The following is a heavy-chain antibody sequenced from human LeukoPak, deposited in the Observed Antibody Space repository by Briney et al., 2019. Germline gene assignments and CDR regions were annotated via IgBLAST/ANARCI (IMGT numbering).Heavy chain of an antibody. CDR2: ITTSGSST. CDR3: TRERRGSYHAFDY. J-gene: IGHJ4*02. CDR1: GFSFSNYY. D-gene: IGHD3-16*02. Sequence: GGSLRLSCASSGFSFSNYYVSWVRQAPGKGLEWISYITTSGSSTNYADSVKGRFTISRDNAKNSVVLQMNSLRTEDTAVYYCTRERRGSYHAFDYWGQGTLVTVSS. V-gene: IGHV3-11*01.